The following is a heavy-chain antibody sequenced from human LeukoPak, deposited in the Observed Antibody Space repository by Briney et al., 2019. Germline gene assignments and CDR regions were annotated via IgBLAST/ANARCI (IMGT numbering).Heavy chain of an antibody. V-gene: IGHV4-4*07. CDR1: GGSFTNYY. CDR3: ARERVDYVWGNYRYWDY. J-gene: IGHJ4*02. CDR2: INTKGST. Sequence: PSETLSLTCTVSGGSFTNYYWSWIRQPAGEGLEWIGHINTKGSTSSNPSPKSPVIMSVDTSKNQFSLKLTSVTGADTAVYYCARERVDYVWGNYRYWDYWGQGILVTVSS. D-gene: IGHD3-16*02.